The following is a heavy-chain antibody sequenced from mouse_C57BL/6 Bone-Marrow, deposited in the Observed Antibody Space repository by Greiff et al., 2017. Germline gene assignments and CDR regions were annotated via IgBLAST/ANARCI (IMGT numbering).Heavy chain of an antibody. J-gene: IGHJ2*01. CDR3: ARYLGVVATFYY. V-gene: IGHV5-4*03. Sequence: EVTVVESGGGLVKPGGSLTLSCAASGFTFSSYAMSWVRQTPETRLAWVATISDGGSYTYYPDNVKGRFTISRDNAKNNLYLQMSHLKSEETAMYYCARYLGVVATFYYWGQGTTLTVSS. D-gene: IGHD1-1*01. CDR1: GFTFSSYA. CDR2: ISDGGSYT.